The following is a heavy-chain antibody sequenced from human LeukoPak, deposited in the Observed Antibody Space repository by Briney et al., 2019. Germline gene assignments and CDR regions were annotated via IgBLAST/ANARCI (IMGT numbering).Heavy chain of an antibody. CDR3: AMGIAAAGIDY. J-gene: IGHJ4*02. Sequence: SETLFLTCTVSGGSISSYYWSWIRQPAGKGLEWIGRIYTSGSTNYNPSLKSRVTMSVDTSKNQFSLKLSSVTAADTAVYYCAMGIAAAGIDYWGQGTLVTVSS. D-gene: IGHD6-13*01. V-gene: IGHV4-4*07. CDR2: IYTSGST. CDR1: GGSISSYY.